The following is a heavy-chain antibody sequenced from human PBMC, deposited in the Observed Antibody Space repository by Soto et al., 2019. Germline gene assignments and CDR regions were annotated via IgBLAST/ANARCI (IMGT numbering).Heavy chain of an antibody. CDR1: GVSFRNYY. J-gene: IGHJ5*02. V-gene: IGHV4-34*02. CDR3: TRAARFPSSWFYP. Sequence: QVELQQWGAGLLKPSETLSLTCGVYGVSFRNYYWLWVRQPPVKGLEWIGEVNHSGEATYNPSPQSRITISLDEANKQFSLKMTSVNAAYTAMYFCTRAARFPSSWFYPWCQGTQVTVSS. CDR2: VNHSGEA. D-gene: IGHD6-25*01.